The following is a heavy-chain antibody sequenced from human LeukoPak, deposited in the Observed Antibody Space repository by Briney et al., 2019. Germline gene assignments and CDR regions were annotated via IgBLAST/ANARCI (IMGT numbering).Heavy chain of an antibody. Sequence: PSETLSLTCTVSGGSISSYYWSWIRQPPGKGLEWIGYIYYSGSTNYNPSLKSRVTISVDTSKNQFSLKLSSVTAADTAVYYCARGLMDSNHLYYYCYYMGVWGKGTTVTVSS. J-gene: IGHJ6*03. V-gene: IGHV4-59*01. CDR1: GGSISSYY. CDR2: IYYSGST. D-gene: IGHD4-11*01. CDR3: ARGLMDSNHLYYYCYYMGV.